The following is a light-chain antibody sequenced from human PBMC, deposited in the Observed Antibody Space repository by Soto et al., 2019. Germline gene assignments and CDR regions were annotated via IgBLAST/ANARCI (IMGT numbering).Light chain of an antibody. CDR2: NNS. CDR3: AAWDDSLNGYV. V-gene: IGLV1-44*01. J-gene: IGLJ1*01. Sequence: QSVLTQPPSASGTPGQRVTISCSGGSSNIGTNAVNWYQQLPGTAPKLLTYNNSQRPSGVPDRFSGSKSGTSAPLAISGLQSEDETDYYCAAWDDSLNGYVFGTGTRSPS. CDR1: SSNIGTNA.